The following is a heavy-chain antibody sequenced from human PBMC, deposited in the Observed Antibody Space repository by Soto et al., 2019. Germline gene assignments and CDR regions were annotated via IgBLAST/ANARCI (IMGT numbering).Heavy chain of an antibody. V-gene: IGHV1-2*02. Sequence: QVQLVQSGAEVKKPGASVKVSCKASGYSFTGYYIHWVRQAPGQGLEWMGWINPNTGGTNYEQKFQGRVTMTRDTSISTAYMELSSLRSDDTAVYYCARGDDDYWCQGTLVTVSS. CDR1: GYSFTGYY. CDR2: INPNTGGT. CDR3: ARGDDDY. D-gene: IGHD1-26*01. J-gene: IGHJ4*02.